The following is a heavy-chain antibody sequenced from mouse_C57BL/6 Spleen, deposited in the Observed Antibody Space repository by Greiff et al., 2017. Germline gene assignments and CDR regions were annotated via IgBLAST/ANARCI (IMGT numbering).Heavy chain of an antibody. CDR1: GYTFTSYW. J-gene: IGHJ1*03. D-gene: IGHD1-1*01. CDR3: ARWITTVVARYFDV. Sequence: VQLQQPGPELVKPGASVKLSCKASGYTFTSYWMHWVKQRPGQGLEWIGNINPSNGGTNYNEKFKSKATLTVDKSSSTAYMQLSSLTSEDSAVYYCARWITTVVARYFDVWGTGTTVTVSS. V-gene: IGHV1-53*01. CDR2: INPSNGGT.